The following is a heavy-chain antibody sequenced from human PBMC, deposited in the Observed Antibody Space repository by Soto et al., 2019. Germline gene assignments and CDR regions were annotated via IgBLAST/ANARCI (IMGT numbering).Heavy chain of an antibody. CDR3: ARAHYYDSSGSSFGWFDP. V-gene: IGHV3-7*04. Sequence: GGSVRLSCAASGFTFSSYWMSWVRQAPGKGLEWVANIKQDGSEKYYVDSVKGRLTISRDNAKNSLYLQMNSLRAEDTAVYYCARAHYYDSSGSSFGWFDPWGQGTLVTVSS. D-gene: IGHD3-22*01. J-gene: IGHJ5*02. CDR2: IKQDGSEK. CDR1: GFTFSSYW.